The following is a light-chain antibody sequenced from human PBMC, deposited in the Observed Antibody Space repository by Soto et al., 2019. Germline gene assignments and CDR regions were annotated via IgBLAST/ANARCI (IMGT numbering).Light chain of an antibody. CDR2: GAS. Sequence: PGDRVTLSCRASQSVSSSYLTWYQQKPGQAPRLLIYGASTRATSIPARFSGSGSGTDFTLTISSLQPEDFAVYYCQQDYNLFTFGPGTKVDIK. CDR1: QSVSSSY. CDR3: QQDYNLFT. J-gene: IGKJ3*01. V-gene: IGKV3D-7*01.